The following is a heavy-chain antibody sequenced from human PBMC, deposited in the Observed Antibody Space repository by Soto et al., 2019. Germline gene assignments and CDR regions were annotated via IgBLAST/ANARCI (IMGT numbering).Heavy chain of an antibody. CDR1: GYTFINYY. V-gene: IGHV1-46*03. D-gene: IGHD6-6*01. J-gene: IGHJ6*03. CDR2: INPNGGST. Sequence: QVQLVQYGAEVKKPGASVKVSCKASGYTFINYYIHWVRQAPGQGLEWMGVINPNGGSTVYAQKFQGRVTLTRDTSTSTVYVELSSLRSDDTAVYFCVRATAARQRDYSYHYYLHIWGKGTTVTVSS. CDR3: VRATAARQRDYSYHYYLHI.